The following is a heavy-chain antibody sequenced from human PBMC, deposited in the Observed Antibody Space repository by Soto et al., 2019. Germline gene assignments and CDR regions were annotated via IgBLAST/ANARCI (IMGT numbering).Heavy chain of an antibody. D-gene: IGHD3-10*01. Sequence: ASVKVSCKASGYTFTNFDINWVRQATGQGLEWLGWMNPNSGNTGYAQKFQGRVTMTRNTSITTAYMEMSSLRSDDTAVYYCARGGLFGSGSYHIDYWGQGTLVTVSS. CDR2: MNPNSGNT. CDR3: ARGGLFGSGSYHIDY. V-gene: IGHV1-8*01. J-gene: IGHJ4*02. CDR1: GYTFTNFD.